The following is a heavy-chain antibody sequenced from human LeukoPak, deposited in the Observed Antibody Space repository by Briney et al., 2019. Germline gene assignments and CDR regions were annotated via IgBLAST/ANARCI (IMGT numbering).Heavy chain of an antibody. CDR3: AKRDYESYYYGMDA. V-gene: IGHV3-30*18. D-gene: IGHD3-16*01. CDR1: GFTFSGFG. J-gene: IGHJ6*02. Sequence: GGSLRLSCAASGFTFSGFGMHWVRQAPGKGLEWVALISHDGNKYYADSVKGRFTISRDNSKNTLSLQMSSLRPEDTAVYYCAKRDYESYYYGMDAWGQGTTVTVSS. CDR2: ISHDGNK.